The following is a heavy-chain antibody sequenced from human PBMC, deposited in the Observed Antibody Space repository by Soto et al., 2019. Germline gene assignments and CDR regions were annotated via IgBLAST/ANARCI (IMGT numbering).Heavy chain of an antibody. D-gene: IGHD3-10*01. CDR3: ARIRAYGSGSYRYFDY. Sequence: QVQLQQWGAGLLKPSETLSLTCAVYGGSFSGYYWSWIRQPPGKGLEWIGEINHSGSTNYNPSLKSRVTISVDTSKNQFSLRLSCVTAADTAVYYCARIRAYGSGSYRYFDYWGQGTLVTVSS. CDR2: INHSGST. J-gene: IGHJ4*02. V-gene: IGHV4-34*01. CDR1: GGSFSGYY.